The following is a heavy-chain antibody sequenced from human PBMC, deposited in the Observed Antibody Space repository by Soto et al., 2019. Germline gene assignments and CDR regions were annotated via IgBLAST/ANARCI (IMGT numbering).Heavy chain of an antibody. CDR3: ARLGESHSSSPPHYYYYGMDV. V-gene: IGHV5-10-1*01. Sequence: GESLKISCKGSGYSFTSYWISWVRQMPGKGLEWMGRIDPSDSYTNYSPSFQGRVTISADESISTAYLQWSSLKASDTAMYYCARLGESHSSSPPHYYYYGMDVWGQGTTVTVSS. J-gene: IGHJ6*02. CDR1: GYSFTSYW. CDR2: IDPSDSYT. D-gene: IGHD6-6*01.